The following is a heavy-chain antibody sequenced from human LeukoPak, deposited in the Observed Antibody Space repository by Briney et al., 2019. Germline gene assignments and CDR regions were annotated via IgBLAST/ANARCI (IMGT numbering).Heavy chain of an antibody. V-gene: IGHV1-46*01. D-gene: IGHD2-2*01. CDR3: TRVDRYCTSTNCHNWFDP. Sequence: ASVKVSFKASGYTFSNYYIHWVRQAPGQGLEGMGIINPRGGSTTYPQKFQGRVTMTTDLSTSTVYMEVSSLRSDDTAVYYCTRVDRYCTSTNCHNWFDPWGQGTLVTVSS. CDR1: GYTFSNYY. J-gene: IGHJ5*02. CDR2: INPRGGST.